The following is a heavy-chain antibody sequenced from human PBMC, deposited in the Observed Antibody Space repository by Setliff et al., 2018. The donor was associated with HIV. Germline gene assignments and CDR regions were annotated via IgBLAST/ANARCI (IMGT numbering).Heavy chain of an antibody. CDR3: TRGSSGSYYSAFDI. D-gene: IGHD1-26*01. Sequence: PGGSLRLSCAASGFSITSYAMSWVRQAPGKGLEWVSGISAGGNRTNYVGSVRGRFTISRDSSKSILYLQLNSLGAEDTALYYCTRGSSGSYYSAFDIWGQGTMVTVSS. CDR1: GFSITSYA. V-gene: IGHV3-23*01. J-gene: IGHJ3*02. CDR2: ISAGGNRT.